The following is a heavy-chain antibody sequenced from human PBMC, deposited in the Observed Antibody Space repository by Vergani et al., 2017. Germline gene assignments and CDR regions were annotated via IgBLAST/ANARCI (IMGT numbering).Heavy chain of an antibody. CDR3: ARRGRALLWFGDHAGAFDI. V-gene: IGHV4-59*01. CDR2: SYYSGST. D-gene: IGHD3-10*01. Sequence: QVQLQESGPGLVKPSETLSLTCTVSGGSISSYYWSWIRQPPGKGLEWIGYSYYSGSTNYNPSRKSRVTISVDTSKNQCSLKLSSVTAADMAVYYCARRGRALLWFGDHAGAFDIWGQGTMVTVSS. J-gene: IGHJ3*02. CDR1: GGSISSYY.